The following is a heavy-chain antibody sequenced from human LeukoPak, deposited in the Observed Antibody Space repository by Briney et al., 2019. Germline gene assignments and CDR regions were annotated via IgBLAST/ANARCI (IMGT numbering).Heavy chain of an antibody. Sequence: GGSLRLSCAASGFTFSSYGMHWVRQAPGKGLEWVAFISYDGSDKTYADSVKGRFTISRDKSKNTLALQMNSLRAEDTAVYYCARDWSNPWGQGTLVTVSS. CDR3: ARDWSNP. CDR1: GFTFSSYG. J-gene: IGHJ5*02. CDR2: ISYDGSDK. D-gene: IGHD3-3*01. V-gene: IGHV3-30*03.